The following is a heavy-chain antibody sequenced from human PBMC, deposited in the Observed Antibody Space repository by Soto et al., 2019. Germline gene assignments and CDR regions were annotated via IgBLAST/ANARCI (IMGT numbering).Heavy chain of an antibody. CDR1: GYTFTSYY. CDR3: ARGARYSGSYYEGPVLDY. CDR2: INPSGGST. J-gene: IGHJ4*02. D-gene: IGHD1-26*01. Sequence: QVQLVQSGAEVKKPGASVKVSCKASGYTFTSYYMHWVRQAPGQGLEWMGIINPSGGSTSYAQKFQCRVTMTWDTSTSTVYMELSSLRSEDTAVYYCARGARYSGSYYEGPVLDYWRQGSLVTVSS. V-gene: IGHV1-46*01.